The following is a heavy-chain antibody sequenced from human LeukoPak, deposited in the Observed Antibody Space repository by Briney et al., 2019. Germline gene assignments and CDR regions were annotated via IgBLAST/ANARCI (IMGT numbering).Heavy chain of an antibody. CDR1: GYSISSGYY. J-gene: IGHJ5*02. CDR2: IYYSGST. D-gene: IGHD3-3*01. V-gene: IGHV4-38-2*02. Sequence: PSETLSLTCTVSGYSISSGYYWGWIRQPPGKGLEWIGTIYYSGSTYYNPSLKSRVTMSLDPSKNQFSLKLSSVTAADTAVYYCARHGFTIFGVVSKKRGWFDPWGQGALVIVSS. CDR3: ARHGFTIFGVVSKKRGWFDP.